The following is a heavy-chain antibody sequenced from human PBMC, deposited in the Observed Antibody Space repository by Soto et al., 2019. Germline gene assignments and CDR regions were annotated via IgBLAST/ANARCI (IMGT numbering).Heavy chain of an antibody. CDR1: GGSFSGYY. D-gene: IGHD2-21*02. V-gene: IGHV4-34*01. J-gene: IGHJ4*02. Sequence: PSETLSLTCAVHGGSFSGYYWSWIRQPPGKGLEWIGEINHSGSTNYNPSLKSRVTISVDTSKNQFSLKLSSVTAADTAVYYCARRRAHIVVVTAISLYFDYWGQGTLVTVSS. CDR2: INHSGST. CDR3: ARRRAHIVVVTAISLYFDY.